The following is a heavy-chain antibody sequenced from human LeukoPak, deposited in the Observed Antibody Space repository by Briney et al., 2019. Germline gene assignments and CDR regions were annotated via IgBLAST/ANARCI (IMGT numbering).Heavy chain of an antibody. CDR3: ARHGGATMVRGVLVDAFDI. V-gene: IGHV4-59*08. Sequence: SETLSLTCTVSGASISSYYCSWIRPPPGKGMEWIGYIFYSVSTNYNPSLKRRVTISVDMSKNQFSLKLRSVTAADTAVYYCARHGGATMVRGVLVDAFDIWGQGTMVTVSS. D-gene: IGHD3-10*01. CDR2: IFYSVST. J-gene: IGHJ3*02. CDR1: GASISSYY.